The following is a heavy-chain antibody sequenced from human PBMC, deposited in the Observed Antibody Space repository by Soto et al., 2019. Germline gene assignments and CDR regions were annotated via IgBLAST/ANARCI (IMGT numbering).Heavy chain of an antibody. CDR3: ARKEYYIWGSFKA. CDR1: GGSISSGGFY. CDR2: VHSTGKT. D-gene: IGHD3-16*01. J-gene: IGHJ5*02. Sequence: QVQLQESGPGLVKPSQTLSLTCTVSGGSISSGGFYWSWVRQHPERGLEWIGYVHSTGKTYYNPSLRSRVRMSVDTSKNQFFLRLTSVTAADTAMYYCARKEYYIWGSFKAWGQGTLVTVSS. V-gene: IGHV4-31*03.